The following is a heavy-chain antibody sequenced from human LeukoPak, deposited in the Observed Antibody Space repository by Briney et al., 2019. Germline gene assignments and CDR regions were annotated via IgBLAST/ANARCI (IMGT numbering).Heavy chain of an antibody. Sequence: SVNVSCKASGGTFSSYAISWVRQAPGQGLEWMGGIIPIFGTANYAQKFQGRVTITADESTSTAYMELSSLRSEDTAVYYCASLAYHYYDSSGYYYPDYWGQGTLVTVSS. CDR1: GGTFSSYA. V-gene: IGHV1-69*13. D-gene: IGHD3-22*01. CDR3: ASLAYHYYDSSGYYYPDY. J-gene: IGHJ4*02. CDR2: IIPIFGTA.